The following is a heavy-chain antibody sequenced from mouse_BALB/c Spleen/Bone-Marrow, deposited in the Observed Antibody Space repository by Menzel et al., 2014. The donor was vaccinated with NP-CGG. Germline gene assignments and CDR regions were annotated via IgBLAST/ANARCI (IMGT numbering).Heavy chain of an antibody. Sequence: QVQLQQSGAELAKPGASVKMSCKASGYTFTSYWMHWVKQRPGQGLEWIGYINPSTGYTEYNQKFKDKATLTADKSSSTAYMQLSSLTSEDSAVYYCARGDYYFDYRGQGTTLTVSS. CDR2: INPSTGYT. D-gene: IGHD2-13*01. V-gene: IGHV1-7*01. J-gene: IGHJ2*01. CDR1: GYTFTSYW. CDR3: ARGDYYFDY.